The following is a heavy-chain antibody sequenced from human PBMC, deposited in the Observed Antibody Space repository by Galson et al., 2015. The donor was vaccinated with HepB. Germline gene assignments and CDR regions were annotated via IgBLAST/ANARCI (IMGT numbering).Heavy chain of an antibody. CDR1: GFTLSSFW. Sequence: SLRLSCAASGFTLSSFWMAWVRQTPGKGLEWVANVKQDGSLKYYVDSVKGRFTISRDNAKNSLYLQMNSLRAEDTALYYCARDYHSTGSYDYWGQGTLVTVSS. D-gene: IGHD6-19*01. J-gene: IGHJ4*02. CDR3: ARDYHSTGSYDY. CDR2: VKQDGSLK. V-gene: IGHV3-7*01.